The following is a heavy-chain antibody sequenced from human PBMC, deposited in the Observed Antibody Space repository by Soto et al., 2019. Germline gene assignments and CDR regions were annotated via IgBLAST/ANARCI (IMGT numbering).Heavy chain of an antibody. Sequence: SETLSLTCAVYGGSFSGYYWSWIRQPPGKGLEWIGEINHSGSTNYNPSLKSRVTISVDTSKNQFSLKLTSVTAVDTAVYYCASREIQGPIDYWGQGTLVTVSS. CDR2: INHSGST. J-gene: IGHJ4*02. CDR3: ASREIQGPIDY. D-gene: IGHD1-26*01. V-gene: IGHV4-34*01. CDR1: GGSFSGYY.